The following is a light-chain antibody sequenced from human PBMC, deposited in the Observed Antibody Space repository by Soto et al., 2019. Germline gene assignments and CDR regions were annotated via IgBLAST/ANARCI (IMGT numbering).Light chain of an antibody. CDR2: DAS. Sequence: EIVLTQSPDTLSLSPGERATLSCRASQSVRSSLAWYQQKPGQAPRLLIYDASNRATGIPARFSGSGSRTDLTLTISSIEPEDFAVYYCQQRSNCPPEVTFGPGTKVDIK. J-gene: IGKJ3*01. V-gene: IGKV3-11*01. CDR3: QQRSNCPPEVT. CDR1: QSVRSS.